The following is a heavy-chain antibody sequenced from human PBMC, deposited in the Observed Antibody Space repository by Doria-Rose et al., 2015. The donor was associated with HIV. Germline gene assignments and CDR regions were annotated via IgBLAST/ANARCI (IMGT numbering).Heavy chain of an antibody. Sequence: QVQLQQWGAGLVKPSETLSLTCAVFGGSFSGYYWSWIRQPPGKGLEWIGEINHSGSTNYKTSLESRVTISLDTSRTLFAVTLSSVTAADTAVYYCARGLLRGGWNDVDYYYGMDVWGQETTVTVSS. CDR3: ARGLLRGGWNDVDYYYGMDV. V-gene: IGHV4-34*01. J-gene: IGHJ6*02. D-gene: IGHD1-1*01. CDR2: INHSGST. CDR1: GGSFSGYY.